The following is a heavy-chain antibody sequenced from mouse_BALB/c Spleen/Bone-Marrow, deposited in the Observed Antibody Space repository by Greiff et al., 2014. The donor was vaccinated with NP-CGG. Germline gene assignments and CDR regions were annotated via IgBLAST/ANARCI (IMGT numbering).Heavy chain of an antibody. CDR3: ARAIMDAMDY. Sequence: QVQLQQSGAELVRPGTSVKVSCKGSGYAFTNYLIEWVKQRPGQGLEWIGVINSGSGGTKYNEKFKGKATLTADKSSSTAYMQLSSLTSDDSAVYFCARAIMDAMDYWGQGTSATVSS. CDR2: INSGSGGT. V-gene: IGHV1-54*01. CDR1: GYAFTNYL. D-gene: IGHD1-1*02. J-gene: IGHJ4*01.